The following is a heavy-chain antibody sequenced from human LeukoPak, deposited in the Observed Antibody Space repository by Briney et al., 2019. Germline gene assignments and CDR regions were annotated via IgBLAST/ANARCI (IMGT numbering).Heavy chain of an antibody. Sequence: GESLKISCTASGYTFSKYWIGWVRQTPGKGLEWMGFIYSDESLIRYSPSFQGQVTISADKSISTAYLRWSSLKASDTAMYYCARRVIAVAGMGTFDYWGQGTLVTVSS. CDR1: GYTFSKYW. D-gene: IGHD6-19*01. V-gene: IGHV5-51*01. CDR2: IYSDESLI. CDR3: ARRVIAVAGMGTFDY. J-gene: IGHJ4*02.